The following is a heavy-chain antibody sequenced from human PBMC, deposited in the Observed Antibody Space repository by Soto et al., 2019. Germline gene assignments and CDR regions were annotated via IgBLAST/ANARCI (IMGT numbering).Heavy chain of an antibody. CDR3: ARGGITMVRGVLATLAYYYYGMDV. CDR2: INSDGSST. V-gene: IGHV3-74*01. D-gene: IGHD3-10*01. CDR1: GFTFSSYW. J-gene: IGHJ6*02. Sequence: GGSLRLSCAASGFTFSSYWMHWVRQAPGKGLVWVSRINSDGSSTSYADSVKGRFTISRDNAKNTLYLQMNSLRAEDTAVYYCARGGITMVRGVLATLAYYYYGMDVWGQGTTVTVSS.